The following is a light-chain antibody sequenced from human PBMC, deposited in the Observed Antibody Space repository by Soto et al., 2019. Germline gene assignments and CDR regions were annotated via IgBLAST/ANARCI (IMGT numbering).Light chain of an antibody. CDR2: EVS. V-gene: IGLV2-14*03. Sequence: QSVLTQPASVSGSPGQSITISCTGTTSDIGAYNYVSWYQQHAGNAPKLIIYEVSHRPSGVSPRFPGSKSGNTASLTISGLQAEDEADYYCSSYTSASALLFGTGTKVTVL. CDR3: SSYTSASALL. J-gene: IGLJ1*01. CDR1: TSDIGAYNY.